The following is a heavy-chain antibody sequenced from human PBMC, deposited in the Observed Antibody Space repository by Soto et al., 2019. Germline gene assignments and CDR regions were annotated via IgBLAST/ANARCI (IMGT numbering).Heavy chain of an antibody. V-gene: IGHV1-3*01. D-gene: IGHD1-20*01. CDR1: GYTFTYYA. CDR3: ARDLGYNWNLFDD. CDR2: VNAGNGNT. Sequence: ASVKVSCKASGYTFTYYAIHWVRQAPGQRLEWMGWVNAGNGNTKYSQKLQGRVTITRDTSASTAYMELSSLRSEDTAVYYCARDLGYNWNLFDDWGQGNLVTVSS. J-gene: IGHJ4*02.